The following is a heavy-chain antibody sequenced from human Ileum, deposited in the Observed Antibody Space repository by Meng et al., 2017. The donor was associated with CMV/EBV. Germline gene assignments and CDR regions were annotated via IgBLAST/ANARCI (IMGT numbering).Heavy chain of an antibody. CDR3: ARTPSLEMATIADY. D-gene: IGHD5-24*01. CDR1: GGTFSSYA. V-gene: IGHV1-69*05. CDR2: IIPIFGTA. J-gene: IGHJ4*02. Sequence: ASGGTFSSYAISWVRQAPGQGLEWMGGIIPIFGTANYAQKFQGRVTITTDESTSTAYMELSSLRSEDTAVYYCARTPSLEMATIADYWGQGTLVTVSS.